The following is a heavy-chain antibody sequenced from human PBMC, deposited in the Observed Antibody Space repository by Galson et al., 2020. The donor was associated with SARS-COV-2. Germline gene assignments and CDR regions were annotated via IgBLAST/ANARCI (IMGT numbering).Heavy chain of an antibody. D-gene: IGHD4-17*01. CDR3: ARDPAPLYGDNYYYGMDV. CDR2: ISYSGSA. CDR1: DGPMSSYY. V-gene: IGHV4-59*01. Sequence: TSETLSLPCSVSDGPMSSYYWSWIRPPPGKGLEWIGYISYSGSAHYNPSLRSRVTISVDLSKNQFSLKVTSVTAADTAVYYCARDPAPLYGDNYYYGMDVWGRGTTVTVSS. J-gene: IGHJ6*02.